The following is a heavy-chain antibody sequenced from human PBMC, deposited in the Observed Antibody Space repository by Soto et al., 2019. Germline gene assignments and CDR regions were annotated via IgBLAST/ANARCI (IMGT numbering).Heavy chain of an antibody. J-gene: IGHJ4*02. CDR2: VWHDESQN. V-gene: IGHV3-33*01. Sequence: QVQLVESGGGVVQPGRSLRLSCAVPGVIFKGYGMHWVRQAPGKGLRWVAVVWHDESQNYYVDSVKGRFTISRDNSENTLYLEMKSLRVEDTAVYYCVRDGVGCTDFFGFLDYWGQGTLVTVSS. CDR3: VRDGVGCTDFFGFLDY. D-gene: IGHD3-3*01. CDR1: GVIFKGYG.